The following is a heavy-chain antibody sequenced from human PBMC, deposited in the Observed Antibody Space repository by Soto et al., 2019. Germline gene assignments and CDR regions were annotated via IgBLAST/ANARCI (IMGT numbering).Heavy chain of an antibody. CDR1: GGSFSGHS. V-gene: IGHV4-34*01. Sequence: PSETLSLTCAVYGGSFSGHSWNWIRQSPGKGLEWIGDINHSGRVNYSPSLKSRVTISLDTSKNQFSVTLSAVTAADTAMYYCSTRAYDTNGYYRFDPWGQGTPVTVSS. D-gene: IGHD3-22*01. CDR3: STRAYDTNGYYRFDP. J-gene: IGHJ5*01. CDR2: INHSGRV.